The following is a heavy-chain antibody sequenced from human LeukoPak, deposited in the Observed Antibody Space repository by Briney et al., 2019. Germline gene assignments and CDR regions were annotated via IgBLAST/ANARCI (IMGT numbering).Heavy chain of an antibody. CDR1: GFTFSSYA. D-gene: IGHD2-8*01. V-gene: IGHV3-23*01. CDR3: AKMVREFYTIPYYFDY. J-gene: IGHJ4*02. CDR2: ISGSGAGT. Sequence: AGGSLRLSCAVSGFTFSSYAMNWVSQAPGKGLEWVSGISGSGAGTYYADSVKGRFTISRDNSKNTLYLQMNSLRAEDTAVYYCAKMVREFYTIPYYFDYWGQGTLVTVSS.